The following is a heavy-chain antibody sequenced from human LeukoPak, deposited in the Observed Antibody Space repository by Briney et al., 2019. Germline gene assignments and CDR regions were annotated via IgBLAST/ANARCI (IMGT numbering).Heavy chain of an antibody. D-gene: IGHD6-19*01. V-gene: IGHV3-30*18. Sequence: GGSLRLSCAASGFTFSDYYMSWIRQAPGKGLEWVAVISYDGSNKYYADSVKGRFTISRDNSKNTLYLQMNSLRAEDTAVYYCAKRSVAGSYYYGMDVWGQGTTVTVSS. CDR1: GFTFSDYY. CDR3: AKRSVAGSYYYGMDV. J-gene: IGHJ6*02. CDR2: ISYDGSNK.